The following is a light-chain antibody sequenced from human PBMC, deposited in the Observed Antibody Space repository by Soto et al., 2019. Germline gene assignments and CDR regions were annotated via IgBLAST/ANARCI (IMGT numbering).Light chain of an antibody. CDR2: KNN. V-gene: IGLV1-47*01. Sequence: QSALTQPPSASGTPGQRVTISCSGSSSNIGSNYVYWYQQLPGTAPKLLIYKNNQRPSGVPDRFSGSMSGTSASLAISGLRSEDEADYYCAAWDDSLSGLFGGGTQLTVL. CDR3: AAWDDSLSGL. CDR1: SSNIGSNY. J-gene: IGLJ2*01.